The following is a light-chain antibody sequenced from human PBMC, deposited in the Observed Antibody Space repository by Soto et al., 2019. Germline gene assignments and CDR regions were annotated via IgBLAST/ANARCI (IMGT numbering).Light chain of an antibody. CDR2: QVT. CDR3: SSYTGSTNYV. CDR1: SSDVGAYNR. V-gene: IGLV2-14*01. J-gene: IGLJ1*01. Sequence: QSALTQPASVSGSPGQSITISCTGTSSDVGAYNRVSWYQQHSGKAPKLMIYQVTNRPSGVSNRFSGSKSGNTASLTISGLQAEDEADYYCSSYTGSTNYVFGTGTKVT.